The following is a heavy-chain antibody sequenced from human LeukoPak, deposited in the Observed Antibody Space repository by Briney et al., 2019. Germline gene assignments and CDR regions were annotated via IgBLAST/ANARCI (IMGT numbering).Heavy chain of an antibody. CDR3: ARMPRGVAVVTPYYFDS. V-gene: IGHV4-34*01. J-gene: IGHJ4*02. CDR1: GGSFSGYY. CDR2: INHSGST. Sequence: SETLSLTCAVYGGSFSGYYWSWIRQPPGKGLEWIGEINHSGSTNYNPSLKSRVTISVDTSKNQFSLNINSVTAADTAVYYCARMPRGVAVVTPYYFDSWGQGTLVTVSS. D-gene: IGHD2-21*02.